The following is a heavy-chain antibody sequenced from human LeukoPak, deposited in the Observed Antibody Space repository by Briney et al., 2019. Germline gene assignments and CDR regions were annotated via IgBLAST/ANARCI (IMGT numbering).Heavy chain of an antibody. V-gene: IGHV3-21*01. J-gene: IGHJ4*02. CDR2: ISSSSTYI. D-gene: IGHD2-2*01. Sequence: GGSLRLSCAASGXTFSSYTMNWVRQAPGKGLEWVSSISSSSTYIYYADSVKGRFTISRDNAKNSLHLQMNSLRAEDTAVYYCARGRQGLGYCSSTSCHRWGQGTLVTVSS. CDR1: GXTFSSYT. CDR3: ARGRQGLGYCSSTSCHR.